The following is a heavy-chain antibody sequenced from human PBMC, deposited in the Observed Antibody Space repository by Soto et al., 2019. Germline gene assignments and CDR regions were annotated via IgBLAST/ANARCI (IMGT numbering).Heavy chain of an antibody. V-gene: IGHV1-46*01. CDR3: ARVVVTATHDAFDI. CDR1: GYALTTYY. Sequence: ASVKVSCKASGYALTTYYIHWVRQAPGQGLEWMGIINPSGGSISYAQKFQGRVTMTRDTSTSTVYMELSSLRSEDTAVYYCARVVVTATHDAFDIWGQGTLVTVSS. D-gene: IGHD2-21*02. CDR2: INPSGGSI. J-gene: IGHJ3*02.